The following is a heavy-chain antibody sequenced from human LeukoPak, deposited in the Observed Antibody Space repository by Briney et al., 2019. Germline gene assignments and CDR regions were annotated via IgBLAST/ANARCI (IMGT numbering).Heavy chain of an antibody. J-gene: IGHJ5*02. CDR2: INPSDGST. Sequence: ASVKVSCKASGYTFTSYYIHWVRQAPGRGLEWMGIINPSDGSTSYAQKFQGRVTMTRDMSTTTVYMELSSLRSEDTAVYYCARSSDWFDAWGQGTLVTVSS. D-gene: IGHD6-6*01. CDR1: GYTFTSYY. CDR3: ARSSDWFDA. V-gene: IGHV1-46*01.